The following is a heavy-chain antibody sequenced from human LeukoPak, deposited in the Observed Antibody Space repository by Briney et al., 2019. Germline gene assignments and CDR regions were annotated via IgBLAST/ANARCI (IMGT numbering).Heavy chain of an antibody. D-gene: IGHD2-15*01. CDR1: GFTFSSYS. J-gene: IGHJ4*02. V-gene: IGHV3-21*01. Sequence: GSLRLSCAASGFTFSSYSMNWVRQAPGKGLEWVSSISSSSSYIYYADSVKGRFTISRDNAKNSLYLQMNSLRAEDTAVYYCARDLQVAATSYLYWGQGTLVTVSS. CDR2: ISSSSSYI. CDR3: ARDLQVAATSYLY.